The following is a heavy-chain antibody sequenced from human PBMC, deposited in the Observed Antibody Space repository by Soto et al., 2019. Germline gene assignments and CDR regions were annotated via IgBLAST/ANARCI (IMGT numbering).Heavy chain of an antibody. CDR2: INAGTGHT. J-gene: IGHJ4*02. V-gene: IGHV1-3*01. CDR3: ARVRDGDY. Sequence: GASVKVSCKASGYTFTNYAMHWVRQAPGQRLEWMGWINAGTGHTKYSQNFQGRVTITRDTSASTAYMELSSLRSEDTAVYYCARVRDGDYWGQGTLVTVSS. CDR1: GYTFTNYA.